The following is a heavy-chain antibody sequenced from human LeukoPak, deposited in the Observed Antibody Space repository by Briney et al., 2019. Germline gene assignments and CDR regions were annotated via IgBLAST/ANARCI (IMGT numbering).Heavy chain of an antibody. CDR2: IYYSGST. CDR3: ARCAVVHAFDI. V-gene: IGHV4-59*12. Sequence: SETLSLTCTVSGGSISSYYWSWIRQPPGKGLEWIGYIYYSGSTNYNPSLKSRVTISVDTSKNQFSLKLSSVTAADTAVYYCARCAVVHAFDIWGQGTMVTVSS. J-gene: IGHJ3*02. D-gene: IGHD3-22*01. CDR1: GGSISSYY.